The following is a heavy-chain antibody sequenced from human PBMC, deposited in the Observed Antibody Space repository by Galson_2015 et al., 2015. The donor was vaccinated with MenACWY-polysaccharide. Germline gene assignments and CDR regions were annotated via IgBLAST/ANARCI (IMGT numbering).Heavy chain of an antibody. CDR3: ARNVVGATDY. CDR1: GFTFSSHW. Sequence: LRLSCAASGFTFSSHWMSWVRQAPGKGLEWVAYISQDGSQKYYVDSVKGRFTISRDNAKNSLYLQMNTLRAEDTAVYSCARNVVGATDYWGQGTLVTVSS. V-gene: IGHV3-7*01. J-gene: IGHJ4*02. D-gene: IGHD1-26*01. CDR2: ISQDGSQK.